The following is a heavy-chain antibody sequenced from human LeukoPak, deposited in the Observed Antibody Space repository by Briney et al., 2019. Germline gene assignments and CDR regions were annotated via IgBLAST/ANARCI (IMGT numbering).Heavy chain of an antibody. CDR3: ARGAVAVGIDY. V-gene: IGHV4-59*12. CDR1: GGSISSYY. D-gene: IGHD6-19*01. CDR2: IYYSGST. J-gene: IGHJ4*02. Sequence: SETLSLSCTVSGGSISSYYWSWIRQPPGQGLEWIGYIYYSGSTNYNPSLNSRVTISVDTSKNQFSLKLSSVTAADTAVYYCARGAVAVGIDYWGQGTLVTVSS.